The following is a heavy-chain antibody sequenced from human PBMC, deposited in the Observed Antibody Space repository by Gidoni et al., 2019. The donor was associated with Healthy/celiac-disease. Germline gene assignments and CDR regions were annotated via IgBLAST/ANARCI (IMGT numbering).Heavy chain of an antibody. J-gene: IGHJ3*02. Sequence: QVQLQESGPGLVTPSETLSLTCTVSGGSISRYYWSWIRQPPGKGLEWIGYIYYSGSTNYNPSLKSRVTISVDTSKNQFSLKLSSVTAADTAVYYCARLTKYYYDSSGYEVWAFDIWGQGTMVTVSS. D-gene: IGHD3-22*01. CDR1: GGSISRYY. V-gene: IGHV4-59*08. CDR2: IYYSGST. CDR3: ARLTKYYYDSSGYEVWAFDI.